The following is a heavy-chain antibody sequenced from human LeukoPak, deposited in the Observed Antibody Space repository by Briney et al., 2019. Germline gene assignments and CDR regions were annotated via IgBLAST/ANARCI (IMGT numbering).Heavy chain of an antibody. CDR3: ARETTTIFGVVPYYFDY. CDR2: ISSSSSYK. Sequence: GGSLRLSCAAAGFTFSTYTMNWVRQAPGKGLEWVSSISSSSSYKYYADSLKGRVTISRDNAKDSLYLQMNSLRAEDTAVYYCARETTTIFGVVPYYFDYWGQGTLVTVSS. CDR1: GFTFSTYT. V-gene: IGHV3-21*01. D-gene: IGHD3-3*01. J-gene: IGHJ4*02.